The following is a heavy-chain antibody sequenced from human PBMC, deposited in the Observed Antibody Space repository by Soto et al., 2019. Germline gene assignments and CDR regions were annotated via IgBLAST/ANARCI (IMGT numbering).Heavy chain of an antibody. CDR1: GGSISSSSYY. CDR2: IYYSGST. J-gene: IGHJ3*02. D-gene: IGHD3-10*01. V-gene: IGHV4-39*01. CDR3: ARLLHYYGSGSYYDAFDI. Sequence: SETLSLTCTVSGGSISSSSYYWGWIRQPPGKGLEWIGSIYYSGSTYYNPSLKSRVTISVDTSKNQFSLKLSSVTAADTAVYYCARLLHYYGSGSYYDAFDIWGQGTMVTVSS.